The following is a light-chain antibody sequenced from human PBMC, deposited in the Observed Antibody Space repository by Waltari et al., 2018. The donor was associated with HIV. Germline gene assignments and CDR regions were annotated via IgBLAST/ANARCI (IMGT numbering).Light chain of an antibody. V-gene: IGLV1-51*02. J-gene: IGLJ3*02. CDR2: ENS. CDR3: GTWDSSLSAVV. CDR1: SSNIGNNY. Sequence: QSVLTQPPSVSAAPGQKVTISCSGSSSNIGNNYVSWYQQLPGTAPKLLINENSKRPSGIPDRFSGSKSGTSATLGITGLQTGDEADYYCGTWDSSLSAVVFGGGTKLTVL.